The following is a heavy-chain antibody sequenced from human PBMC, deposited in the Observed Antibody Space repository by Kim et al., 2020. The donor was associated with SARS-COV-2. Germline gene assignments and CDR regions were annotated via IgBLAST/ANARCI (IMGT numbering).Heavy chain of an antibody. V-gene: IGHV3-30*03. D-gene: IGHD3-10*01. CDR3: ASGRYGSDPEFDY. CDR2: MSYDGSHK. J-gene: IGHJ4*02. CDR1: GFSFSSYG. Sequence: GGSLRLSCAASGFSFSSYGMHWVRQAPGKGLEWMAVMSYDGSHKSYADSVKGRFTISRDNSKNTLYLQMNSLRVEDTAVYYCASGRYGSDPEFDYWGQGTLVTVSS.